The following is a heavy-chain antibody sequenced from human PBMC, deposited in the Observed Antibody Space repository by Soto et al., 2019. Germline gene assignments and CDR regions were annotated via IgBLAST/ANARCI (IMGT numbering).Heavy chain of an antibody. D-gene: IGHD4-4*01. CDR3: AREHRYSNSYNWFDP. CDR2: IWYDGSNK. J-gene: IGHJ5*02. CDR1: GFTFSGYG. V-gene: IGHV3-33*01. Sequence: PGGSLRLSCAASGFTFSGYGMHWVRQAPGKGLEWVAVIWYDGSNKYYADSVKGRFTISRDNSKNTLYLQMNSLRAEDTAVYYCAREHRYSNSYNWFDPWGQGTLVTVSS.